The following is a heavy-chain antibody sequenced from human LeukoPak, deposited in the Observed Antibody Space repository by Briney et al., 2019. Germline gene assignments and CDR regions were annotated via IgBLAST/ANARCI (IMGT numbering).Heavy chain of an antibody. Sequence: SVKVSCKASGGTFSSYAISWVRQAPGQGLEWMGGIIPIFGTANYAQKFQGRVTITTDESTSTAYMELSSLRSEDTAVYYCAGGAHYYDSSGFLVGPWAFDYWGQGTLVTVSS. CDR1: GGTFSSYA. CDR2: IIPIFGTA. V-gene: IGHV1-69*05. J-gene: IGHJ4*02. CDR3: AGGAHYYDSSGFLVGPWAFDY. D-gene: IGHD3-22*01.